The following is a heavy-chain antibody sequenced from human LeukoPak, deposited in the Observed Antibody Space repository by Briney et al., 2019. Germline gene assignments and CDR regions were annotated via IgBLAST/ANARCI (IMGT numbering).Heavy chain of an antibody. Sequence: PGGSLRLSCTASGSTFSNYWMTWVRQAPGKGMEWVANIKQDGREKYYVDSVTGRFTISRDNAKNLLFLQMSSLSPEDTAVYYCARKAGKMFDYWGQGTLVTASP. D-gene: IGHD6-19*01. CDR2: IKQDGREK. CDR3: ARKAGKMFDY. CDR1: GSTFSNYW. V-gene: IGHV3-7*01. J-gene: IGHJ4*02.